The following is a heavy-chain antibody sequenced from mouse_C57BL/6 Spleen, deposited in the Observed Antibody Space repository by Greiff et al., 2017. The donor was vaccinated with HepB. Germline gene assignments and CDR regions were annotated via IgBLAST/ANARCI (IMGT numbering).Heavy chain of an antibody. J-gene: IGHJ4*01. CDR2: IDPETGGT. D-gene: IGHD1-1*01. Sequence: QVHVKRSGAELVRPGASVTLSCKASGYTFTDYEMHWVKQTPVHGLEWIGAIDPETGGTAYNQKFKGKAILTADKSSSTAYMELRSLTSEDSAVYYCTRKNGSSLGLDYWGQGTSVTVSS. CDR3: TRKNGSSLGLDY. CDR1: GYTFTDYE. V-gene: IGHV1-15*01.